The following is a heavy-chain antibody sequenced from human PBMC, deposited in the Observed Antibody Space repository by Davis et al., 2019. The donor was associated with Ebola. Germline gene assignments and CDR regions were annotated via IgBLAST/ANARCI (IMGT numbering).Heavy chain of an antibody. CDR3: TLASGYVDY. D-gene: IGHD1-26*01. CDR2: IRSKANSYAT. J-gene: IGHJ4*02. CDR1: GFTFSGSA. Sequence: GGFLRLSCAASGFTFSGSAMHWVRQASGKGLEWVGRIRSKANSYATAYAASVKGRFTISRDDSKNAAYLQMNSLKTEDTAVYYCTLASGYVDYWGQGTLVTVSS. V-gene: IGHV3-73*01.